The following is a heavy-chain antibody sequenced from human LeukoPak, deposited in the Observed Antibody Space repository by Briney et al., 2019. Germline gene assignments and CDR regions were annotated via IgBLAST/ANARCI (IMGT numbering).Heavy chain of an antibody. CDR3: AKDAQSGFDYSNSLEY. Sequence: PGGSLRLSCAASRFTYSHYGMHWVRQAPGKGLEWVAVIWSDATEKYYADSVKGRFTISRDNFDNTLYLQMNNLKAEDTAVYYCAKDAQSGFDYSNSLEYWGQGTLVTVSS. J-gene: IGHJ4*02. D-gene: IGHD4-11*01. V-gene: IGHV3-33*03. CDR1: RFTYSHYG. CDR2: IWSDATEK.